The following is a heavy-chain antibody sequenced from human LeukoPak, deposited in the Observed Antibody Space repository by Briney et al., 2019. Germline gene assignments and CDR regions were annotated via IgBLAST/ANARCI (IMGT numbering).Heavy chain of an antibody. CDR2: ISGTGGST. CDR1: GFTFSTYA. V-gene: IGHV3-23*01. J-gene: IGHJ4*02. CDR3: ATYDSSGYYPFDY. Sequence: GGSLRLSCAASGFTFSTYAMTWVRQAPGKGLEWVSLISGTGGSTYYADSVKGRFTISRDNSKNTLYLQMNSLRAEDTAVYYCATYDSSGYYPFDYWGQGTLVTVSS. D-gene: IGHD3-22*01.